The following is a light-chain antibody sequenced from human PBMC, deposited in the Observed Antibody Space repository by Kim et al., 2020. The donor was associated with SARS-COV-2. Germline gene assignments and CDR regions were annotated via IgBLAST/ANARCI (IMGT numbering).Light chain of an antibody. Sequence: SVSPGQTASITCSGAELGNKYTCWYQQKPGRSPVLVIYQDSKRPSGIPERFSGSNSGNTATLTISGTQAMDEADYYCQAWDRTTVVFGGGTQLTVL. J-gene: IGLJ3*02. CDR2: QDS. CDR3: QAWDRTTVV. V-gene: IGLV3-1*01. CDR1: ELGNKY.